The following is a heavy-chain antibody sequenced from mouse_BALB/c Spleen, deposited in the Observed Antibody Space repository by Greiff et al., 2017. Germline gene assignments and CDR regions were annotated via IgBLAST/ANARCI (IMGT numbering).Heavy chain of an antibody. V-gene: IGHV3-6*02. Sequence: VQLQQSGPGLVKPSQSLSLTCSVTGYSITSGYYWNWIRQFPGNKLEWMGYISYDGSNNYNPSLKNRISITRDTSKNQFFLKLNSVTTEDTATYYCARGDYDPYAMDYWGQGTSVTVSS. CDR1: GYSITSGYY. CDR2: ISYDGSN. J-gene: IGHJ4*01. CDR3: ARGDYDPYAMDY. D-gene: IGHD2-4*01.